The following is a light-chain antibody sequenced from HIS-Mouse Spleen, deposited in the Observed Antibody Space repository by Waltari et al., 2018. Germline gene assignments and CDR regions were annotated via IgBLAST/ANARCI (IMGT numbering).Light chain of an antibody. CDR3: CSYAGSYPVV. V-gene: IGLV2-11*01. J-gene: IGLJ2*01. CDR1: SSDVGGYNY. CDR2: DVS. Sequence: SALTQPPSVSGSPGHPLTISCTAPSSDVGGYNYVSGYQQHPGKAPKLMIYDVSKRPSGVPDRFSGSKSGNTASLTISGLQAEDEADYYCCSYAGSYPVVFGGGTKLTVL.